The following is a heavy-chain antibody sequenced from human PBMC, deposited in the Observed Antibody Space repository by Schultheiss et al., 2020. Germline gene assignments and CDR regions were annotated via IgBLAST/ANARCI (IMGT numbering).Heavy chain of an antibody. Sequence: GSLRLSCAASGSSFSSYSMSWVRQAPGKGLEWVSTISVSTGATYYADSVKGRFTISRDNSKNTLYLQMNRLRVEDTAVYHCARPNGRYLNNWFDPWGQGTLVTVSS. J-gene: IGHJ5*02. D-gene: IGHD3-16*02. CDR3: ARPNGRYLNNWFDP. V-gene: IGHV3-23*01. CDR1: GSSFSSYS. CDR2: ISVSTGAT.